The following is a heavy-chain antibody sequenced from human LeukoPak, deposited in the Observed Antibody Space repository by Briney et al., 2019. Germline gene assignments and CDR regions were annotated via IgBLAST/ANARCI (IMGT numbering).Heavy chain of an antibody. CDR1: GFTFSSYA. CDR2: IWYDGSNK. V-gene: IGHV3-33*08. D-gene: IGHD6-13*01. J-gene: IGHJ4*02. Sequence: GGSLRLSCAASGFTFSSYAMSWVRQAPGKGLGWVAVIWYDGSNKYYADSVKGRFTISRDNSKNTLYLQMNSLRAEDTAVYYCARDLEGYSSSWFFDYWGQGTLVTVSS. CDR3: ARDLEGYSSSWFFDY.